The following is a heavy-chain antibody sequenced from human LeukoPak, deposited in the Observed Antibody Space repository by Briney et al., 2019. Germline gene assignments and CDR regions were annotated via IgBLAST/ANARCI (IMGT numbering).Heavy chain of an antibody. Sequence: GGSLRLSCAASGFTFSGYPIHWVRQAPGKGLEWVAVISYDGSNKYYADSVKGRFTISRDNSKNTLYLQMNSLRVEDMAVYYCARGLRAYYYYGMDVWGQGTTVTVSS. V-gene: IGHV3-30-3*01. CDR1: GFTFSGYP. D-gene: IGHD3-3*01. CDR2: ISYDGSNK. J-gene: IGHJ6*02. CDR3: ARGLRAYYYYGMDV.